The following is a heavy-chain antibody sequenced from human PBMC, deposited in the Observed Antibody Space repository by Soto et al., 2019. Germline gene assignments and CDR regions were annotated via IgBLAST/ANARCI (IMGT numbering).Heavy chain of an antibody. D-gene: IGHD5-18*01. V-gene: IGHV4-61*01. Sequence: PSETLSLTGTVSGGSVSSGSYYWSRIRRPPGKGLEWIGYIYYSGSTNYNPSLKSRVTISVDTSKNQFSLKLSSVTAADTAVYYCAREGLGGGYSYGSGYYYYGMDVWGQGTTVTVSS. CDR3: AREGLGGGYSYGSGYYYYGMDV. CDR1: GGSVSSGSYY. J-gene: IGHJ6*02. CDR2: IYYSGST.